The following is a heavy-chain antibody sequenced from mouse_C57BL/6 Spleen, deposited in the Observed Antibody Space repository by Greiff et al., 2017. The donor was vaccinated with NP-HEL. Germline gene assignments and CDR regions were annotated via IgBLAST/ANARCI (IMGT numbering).Heavy chain of an antibody. V-gene: IGHV1-82*01. CDR1: GYAFSSSW. Sequence: QVQLKQSGPELVKPGASVKISCKASGYAFSSSWMNWVKQRPGKGLEWIGRIYPGDGDTNYNGKFKGKATLTADKSSSTAYMQLSSLTSEDSAVYFCARGLNYYGRGYFDYWGQGTTLTVSS. CDR2: IYPGDGDT. D-gene: IGHD1-1*01. J-gene: IGHJ2*01. CDR3: ARGLNYYGRGYFDY.